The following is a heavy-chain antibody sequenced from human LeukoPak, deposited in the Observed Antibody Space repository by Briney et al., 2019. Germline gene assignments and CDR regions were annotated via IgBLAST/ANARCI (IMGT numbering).Heavy chain of an antibody. Sequence: GGSLRLSCAASGFTFSSYAMPWVRQAPGKGLEWVAVISYDGSNKYYADSVKGRFTISRDNSKNTLYLQMNSLRAEDTAVYYCARDRKLHYYDSSGSDAFDIWGQGTMVTVSS. V-gene: IGHV3-30-3*01. CDR2: ISYDGSNK. CDR3: ARDRKLHYYDSSGSDAFDI. CDR1: GFTFSSYA. J-gene: IGHJ3*02. D-gene: IGHD3-22*01.